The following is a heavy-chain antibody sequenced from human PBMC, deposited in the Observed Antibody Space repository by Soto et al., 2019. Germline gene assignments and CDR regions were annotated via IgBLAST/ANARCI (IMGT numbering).Heavy chain of an antibody. J-gene: IGHJ5*02. Sequence: EVQVVESGGGLVQPGGSLRLSCAASGFTFSRYDIHWVRQATGRGLEWVSGIGTSGDTYYAGSVKCRFTISRENAKNSVYLQMNSLRAGDTAVYYCGWGALGCDPWGKGPLVVVSS. CDR2: IGTSGDT. CDR3: GWGALGCDP. V-gene: IGHV3-13*04. D-gene: IGHD3-16*01. CDR1: GFTFSRYD.